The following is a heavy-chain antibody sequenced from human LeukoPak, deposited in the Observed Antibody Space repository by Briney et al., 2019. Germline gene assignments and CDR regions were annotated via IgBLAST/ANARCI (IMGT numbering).Heavy chain of an antibody. CDR1: GGTFSSYA. V-gene: IGHV1-8*03. CDR2: MNPNSGNT. CDR3: ARATKLRFLEWSRDDAFDI. D-gene: IGHD3-3*01. J-gene: IGHJ3*02. Sequence: ASVKVSCKASGGTFSSYAISWVRQAPGQGLEWMGWMNPNSGNTGYAQKFQGRVTITRNTSISTAYMELSSLRSEDTAVYYCARATKLRFLEWSRDDAFDIWGQGTMVTVSS.